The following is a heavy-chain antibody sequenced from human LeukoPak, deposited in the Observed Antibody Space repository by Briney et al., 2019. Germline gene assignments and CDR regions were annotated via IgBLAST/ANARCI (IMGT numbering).Heavy chain of an antibody. V-gene: IGHV4-59*01. J-gene: IGHJ4*02. CDR3: ARVKAGYSSSHGREYYFDY. CDR2: TYYSGST. D-gene: IGHD6-13*01. Sequence: SETLSLTCTVSGGSISSYYWSWIRQPPGKGLEWIGYTYYSGSTNYNPSLKSRVTISVDTSKNQFSLKLSSVTAADTAVYYCARVKAGYSSSHGREYYFDYWGQGTLVTVSS. CDR1: GGSISSYY.